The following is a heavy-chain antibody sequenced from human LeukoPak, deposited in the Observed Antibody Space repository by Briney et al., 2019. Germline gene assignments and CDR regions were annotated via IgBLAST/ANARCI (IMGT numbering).Heavy chain of an antibody. CDR3: ARDRQAYYYGSGSYPVWFDP. J-gene: IGHJ5*02. CDR1: GYTFTNYH. Sequence: GASVKVSCKASGYTFTNYHIAWVRQAPGQGLEWMGWISAYNGNTNYAQKLQGRVTMTTDTSTSTAYMELRSLRSDDTAVYYCARDRQAYYYGSGSYPVWFDPWGQGTLVTVSS. CDR2: ISAYNGNT. V-gene: IGHV1-18*01. D-gene: IGHD3-10*01.